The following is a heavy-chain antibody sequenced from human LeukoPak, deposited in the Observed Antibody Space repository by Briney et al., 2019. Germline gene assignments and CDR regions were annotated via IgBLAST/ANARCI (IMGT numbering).Heavy chain of an antibody. CDR2: ISAYNGNT. D-gene: IGHD2-8*01. CDR3: ARDEGGYCTNGVCLPRNY. Sequence: GASVKVSCKASGYTFTSYGISWVRQAPGRGLEWMGWISAYNGNTNYAQKLQGRVTMTTDTSTSTAYMELRSLRSDDTAVYYCARDEGGYCTNGVCLPRNYWGQGTLVTVSS. V-gene: IGHV1-18*01. J-gene: IGHJ4*02. CDR1: GYTFTSYG.